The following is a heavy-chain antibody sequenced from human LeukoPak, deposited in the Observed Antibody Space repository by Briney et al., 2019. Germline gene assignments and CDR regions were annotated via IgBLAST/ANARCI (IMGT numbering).Heavy chain of an antibody. CDR2: INPNSGDT. CDR1: GYTFTGYY. V-gene: IGHV1-2*02. Sequence: GASVKVSCKASGYTFTGYYIHWVRQAPGQGLEWMGWINPNSGDTNYAQKFQGRVTMTRDTSISTAYMELSSLKSDDTAVYYCARVKWESSTTCYGAWGQGTLVTVSS. J-gene: IGHJ5*02. CDR3: ARVKWESSTTCYGA. D-gene: IGHD2-2*01.